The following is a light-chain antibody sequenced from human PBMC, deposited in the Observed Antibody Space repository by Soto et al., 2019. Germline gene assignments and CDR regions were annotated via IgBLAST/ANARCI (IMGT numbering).Light chain of an antibody. V-gene: IGKV1-39*01. J-gene: IGKJ2*01. CDR3: QQSYSTPYT. CDR2: AAS. CDR1: QSISSY. Sequence: DIQMTQSPSSLSASVGDRVTITCRASQSISSYLNWYQQKPGKAPKLLIYAASSLQSGVPSRFSGSGSGTDFTLTISSLQPEDCATYYCQQSYSTPYTFGQWTQLEIK.